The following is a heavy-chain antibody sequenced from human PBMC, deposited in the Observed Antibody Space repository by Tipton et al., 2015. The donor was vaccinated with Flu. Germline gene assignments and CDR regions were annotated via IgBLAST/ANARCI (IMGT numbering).Heavy chain of an antibody. V-gene: IGHV5-51*01. CDR1: GYSFTTYW. CDR3: ARRREAMADY. J-gene: IGHJ4*02. Sequence: SLRLSCQASGYSFTTYWIGWVRQQPGKGLEWMGIVYPADSDTKYSPSFEGQVTISADKSRNTAYLQWNSLRASDTAMYYCARRREAMADYWGRGTLVTVSS. D-gene: IGHD2-8*01. CDR2: VYPADSDT.